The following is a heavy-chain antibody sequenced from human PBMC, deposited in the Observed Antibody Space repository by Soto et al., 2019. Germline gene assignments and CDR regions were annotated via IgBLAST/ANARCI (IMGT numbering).Heavy chain of an antibody. Sequence: QLQLQESGPGLVKPSETLSLTCTVSGGSISSSSYYWGWIRQPPGQGLEWIGSIYYSGSTYYNPPLKSPVTLFVVTLTNQFSLKLSSVTAADTAVYYCARLLESLSDGHGFDPWGQGTLVTVCS. J-gene: IGHJ5*02. CDR3: ARLLESLSDGHGFDP. V-gene: IGHV4-39*01. CDR2: IYYSGST. CDR1: GGSISSSSYY. D-gene: IGHD1-1*01.